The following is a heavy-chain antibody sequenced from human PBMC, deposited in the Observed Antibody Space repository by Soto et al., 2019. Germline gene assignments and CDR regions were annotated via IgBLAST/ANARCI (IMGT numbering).Heavy chain of an antibody. CDR1: GYTFASYA. V-gene: IGHV1-3*01. D-gene: IGHD2-15*01. Sequence: QVQLVQSGAEVKKPGGSVKVSGKATGYTFASYAMHWVRQAPGQRLEWMGWIDAGNGNTKYSQKFQGRVTITRDTSASTAYMELSSLRSEDTAVYYCARGPGGPDGPGDYWGQGTLVTVSS. CDR3: ARGPGGPDGPGDY. CDR2: IDAGNGNT. J-gene: IGHJ4*02.